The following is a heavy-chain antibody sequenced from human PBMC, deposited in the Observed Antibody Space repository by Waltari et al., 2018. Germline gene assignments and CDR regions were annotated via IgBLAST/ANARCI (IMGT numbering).Heavy chain of an antibody. J-gene: IGHJ3*02. CDR1: GWSFSRYY. CDR2: INHSGST. D-gene: IGHD5-18*01. V-gene: IGHV4-34*01. Sequence: QVQLQQWGAGLLQPSETLSLTCAVYGWSFSRYYCSWIRQPPGKGLEWIGEINHSGSTNYNTSLKSRVTISVDTSKNQFSLKLSSVTAADTAVYYCARLQLWFLGAFDIWGQGTMVTVSS. CDR3: ARLQLWFLGAFDI.